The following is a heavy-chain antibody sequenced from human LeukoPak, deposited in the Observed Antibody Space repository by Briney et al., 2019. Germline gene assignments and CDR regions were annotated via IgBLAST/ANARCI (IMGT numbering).Heavy chain of an antibody. CDR3: ARYTVWSAAGSYYFDS. Sequence: SVKVSCKASGGTFSSYAISWVRQAPGQGLEWMGWIIPIFGTANYAQKFQGRVTITADESTSTAYMELSSLRSDDTAVYYCARYTVWSAAGSYYFDSWGQGTLVTVSS. V-gene: IGHV1-69*13. CDR1: GGTFSSYA. CDR2: IIPIFGTA. D-gene: IGHD3-10*01. J-gene: IGHJ4*02.